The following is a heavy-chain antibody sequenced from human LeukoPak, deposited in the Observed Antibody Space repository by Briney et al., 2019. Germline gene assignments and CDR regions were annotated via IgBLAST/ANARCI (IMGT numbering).Heavy chain of an antibody. CDR3: ARSSSSWYFGKKKHYAFDI. CDR1: GFTFSSYG. Sequence: PGRSLRLSCAASGFTFSSYGMHWVRQAPGKGLEWVAVIWYDGNNKKYADSVKGRFTISRDNAKNSLYLQMNSLRAGDTAVYYCARSSSSWYFGKKKHYAFDIWGQGTMVTVSS. D-gene: IGHD6-13*01. J-gene: IGHJ3*02. CDR2: IWYDGNNK. V-gene: IGHV3-33*01.